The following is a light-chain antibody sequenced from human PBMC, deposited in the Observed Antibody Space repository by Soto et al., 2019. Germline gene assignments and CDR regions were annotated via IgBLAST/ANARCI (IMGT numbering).Light chain of an antibody. CDR2: DSS. CDR1: QSISIY. Sequence: DIQVTQSSCSLSASVGDRVTITCRASQSISIYLNWYQQRPGQPPRLLIFDSSNSATGVPVRFSGSGSGTVFTLTIGSLEPEDSAVYYCQQRKNWPPINCGQGKRRGIK. CDR3: QQRKNWPPIN. J-gene: IGKJ5*01. V-gene: IGKV1-39*01.